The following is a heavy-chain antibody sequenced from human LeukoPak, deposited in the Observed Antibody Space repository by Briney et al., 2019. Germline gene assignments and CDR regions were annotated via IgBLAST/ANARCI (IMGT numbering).Heavy chain of an antibody. Sequence: GGSLRLSCAASGFTFSSYVMHWVRQAPGKRLEWVAAISYDGSNKYYADSVKGRFTISRDNSKNTLYPQMNSLRAEDTAVYYCAKVHLEGASSLDQWGQGTLVTVSS. CDR3: AKVHLEGASSLDQ. CDR2: ISYDGSNK. CDR1: GFTFSSYV. V-gene: IGHV3-30*18. D-gene: IGHD1-26*01. J-gene: IGHJ4*02.